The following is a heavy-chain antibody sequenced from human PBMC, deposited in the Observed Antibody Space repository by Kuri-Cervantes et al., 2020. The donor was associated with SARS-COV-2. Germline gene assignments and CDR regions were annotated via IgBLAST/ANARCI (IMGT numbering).Heavy chain of an antibody. Sequence: SETLSLTCAVYGGSFSGYYWSWIRQPPGKGLEWIGEINHSGSTNYNPSLKSRVTISVDTSKIQFSLKLSSVTAADTAVYYCARDGRSGTVTEVDWFDPWGQGTLVTVSS. CDR1: GGSFSGYY. V-gene: IGHV4-34*01. CDR3: ARDGRSGTVTEVDWFDP. J-gene: IGHJ5*02. CDR2: INHSGST. D-gene: IGHD4-11*01.